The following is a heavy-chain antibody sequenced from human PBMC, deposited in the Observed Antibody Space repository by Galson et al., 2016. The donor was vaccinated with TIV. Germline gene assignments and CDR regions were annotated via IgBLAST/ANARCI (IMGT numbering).Heavy chain of an antibody. J-gene: IGHJ1*01. CDR1: GGSISSSAYY. Sequence: LTCNVSGGSISSSAYYWSWIRQHPGKGLEWIGNIYNSGSTDYNPSLKSRLSISVDTSKNQFSMRLSSVTAADTAVYYCARWADSGSYYEYFQHWGQGTLVTVSA. CDR2: IYNSGST. CDR3: ARWADSGSYYEYFQH. D-gene: IGHD1-26*01. V-gene: IGHV4-31*03.